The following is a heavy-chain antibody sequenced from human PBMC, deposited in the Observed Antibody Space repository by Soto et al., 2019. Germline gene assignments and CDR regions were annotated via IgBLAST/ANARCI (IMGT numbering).Heavy chain of an antibody. CDR3: ARSGIAAAGTGMGYYYYGMDV. J-gene: IGHJ6*04. Sequence: GGSLRLSCAASGFTFSSYDMRWVRQATGKGLEWVSAIGTAGDTYYPGSVKGRFTISRENAKNSLYLQMNSLRAENTAEYYCARSGIAAAGTGMGYYYYGMDVWGKGTRVTV. D-gene: IGHD6-13*01. V-gene: IGHV3-13*01. CDR2: IGTAGDT. CDR1: GFTFSSYD.